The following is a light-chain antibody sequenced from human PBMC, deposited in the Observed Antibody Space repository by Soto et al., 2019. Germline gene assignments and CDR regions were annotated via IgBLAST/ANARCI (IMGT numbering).Light chain of an antibody. J-gene: IGKJ2*01. Sequence: EIVLTQSPGTLSLSPGERATLSCRASQSVSSSYLAWYQQKPGQAPRLLIYGASSRATGIPDRFSGSGSGTDITLTISRLEHEDSAGYYCQQYGSSYTFGQGTKLDIK. CDR1: QSVSSSY. V-gene: IGKV3-20*01. CDR3: QQYGSSYT. CDR2: GAS.